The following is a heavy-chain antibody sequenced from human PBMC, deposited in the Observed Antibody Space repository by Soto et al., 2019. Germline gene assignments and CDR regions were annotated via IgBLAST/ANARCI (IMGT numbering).Heavy chain of an antibody. D-gene: IGHD6-6*01. V-gene: IGHV3-23*01. CDR2: ISRSGSTT. J-gene: IGHJ4*02. Sequence: GGSLRLSCAASGFTFRSYAMSWVRQAPGKGLEWVSVISRSGSTTYYADPVKGRFTISRDNSKNMVYLQMIRLRAEDTALYYCAKVLVSSSSKVIDHWGEGTLVTVSS. CDR3: AKVLVSSSSKVIDH. CDR1: GFTFRSYA.